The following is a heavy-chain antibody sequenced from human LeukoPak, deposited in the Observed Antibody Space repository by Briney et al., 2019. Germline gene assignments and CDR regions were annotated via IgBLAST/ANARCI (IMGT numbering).Heavy chain of an antibody. D-gene: IGHD5-18*01. Sequence: PGRSLRLSCAASGFTFSSYGMHWVRQAPGKGLEWVAVISYDGSNKYYADSVKGRFTISRDNSKNTLYLQMNSLRAEDTAVYYCAKDGGYSYEYYYGMDVWGKGTTVTASS. CDR2: ISYDGSNK. J-gene: IGHJ6*04. CDR1: GFTFSSYG. CDR3: AKDGGYSYEYYYGMDV. V-gene: IGHV3-30*18.